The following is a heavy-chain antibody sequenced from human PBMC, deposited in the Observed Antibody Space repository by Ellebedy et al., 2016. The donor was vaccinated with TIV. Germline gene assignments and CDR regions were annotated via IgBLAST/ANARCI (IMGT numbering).Heavy chain of an antibody. J-gene: IGHJ4*02. Sequence: MPSETLSLTCAVYGGSFSGYHWSWIRQPPGKGLEWIGEINHSGSTTYNASLKSRVTISVDTSKHQFSLKLNSVTAADTAVYYCARVGVAAGLYFDYWGQGTLVTVSS. CDR2: INHSGST. CDR3: ARVGVAAGLYFDY. V-gene: IGHV4-34*01. D-gene: IGHD3-3*01. CDR1: GGSFSGYH.